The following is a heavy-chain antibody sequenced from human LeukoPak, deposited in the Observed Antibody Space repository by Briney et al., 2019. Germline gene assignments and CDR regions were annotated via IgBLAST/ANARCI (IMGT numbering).Heavy chain of an antibody. J-gene: IGHJ5*02. CDR3: ARGQVGYCSSTSCPVAMFDP. D-gene: IGHD2-2*01. V-gene: IGHV3-74*03. Sequence: GESLRLSCAVSGFTFSNYDMNWVRQAPGKGLVWVSRINTDGSSTMYADSVKGRFTISRDNAKNTLYLQMNSLRAEDTALYYCARGQVGYCSSTSCPVAMFDPWGQGTLVTVSS. CDR1: GFTFSNYD. CDR2: INTDGSST.